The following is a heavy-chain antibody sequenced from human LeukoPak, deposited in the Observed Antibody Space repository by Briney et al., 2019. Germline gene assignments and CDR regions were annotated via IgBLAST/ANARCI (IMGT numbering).Heavy chain of an antibody. D-gene: IGHD2-15*01. CDR3: ARVLEEYCSGDGCYFVNY. V-gene: IGHV1-18*01. Sequence: ASENVPCKASGYTLTSYGINWVRQAPGQGLEWMGWISAYNSNTSSDKKLQGSLTMTTDTSTSTAYMELRSRRCAVTAVYYCARVLEEYCSGDGCYFVNYWGQGTLVTVSS. CDR1: GYTLTSYG. CDR2: ISAYNSNT. J-gene: IGHJ4*02.